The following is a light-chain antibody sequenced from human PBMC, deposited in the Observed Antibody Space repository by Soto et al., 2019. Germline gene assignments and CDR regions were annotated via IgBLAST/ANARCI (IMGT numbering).Light chain of an antibody. CDR1: QRVSSSY. CDR2: GAS. V-gene: IGKV3-20*01. CDR3: QQSYSMPIT. J-gene: IGKJ4*01. Sequence: EVGLTISAGALSLSQRERATLSCRASQRVSSSYSAWYQQKPGQAPRLLIYGASSRATGIPARFSGSGSGTDFTLTISSLQPEDFATYYCQQSYSMPITFGGGTNLDIK.